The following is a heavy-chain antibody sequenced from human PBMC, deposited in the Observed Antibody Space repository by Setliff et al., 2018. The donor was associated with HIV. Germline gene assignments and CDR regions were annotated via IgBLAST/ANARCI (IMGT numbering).Heavy chain of an antibody. CDR2: IYTSGGT. CDR1: GGSTSSYY. D-gene: IGHD7-27*01. Sequence: PSEPLSLTCTVSGGSTSSYYWSWIQQPAGKGLEWIGRIYTSGGTKYNPSLKSRVTMSIDTSKNQFSLKLSSLTAADTAVYYCARLWGSAQAFDIWGRGTMVTVSS. J-gene: IGHJ3*02. CDR3: ARLWGSAQAFDI. V-gene: IGHV4-4*07.